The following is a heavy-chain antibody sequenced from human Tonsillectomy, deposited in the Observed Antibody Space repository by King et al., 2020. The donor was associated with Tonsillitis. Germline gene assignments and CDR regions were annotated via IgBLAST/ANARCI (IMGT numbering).Heavy chain of an antibody. Sequence: QLVQSGGGLVKPGGSLRLSCAASGFTFSSYSMNWVRQAPGKGLEWVSSISSSSSYIFYADSVKGRFTVSRDNAQNSLYLQMNSLRAEDTAVYYCARDDYDILTGYGMDVWGQGTTVTVSS. V-gene: IGHV3-21*01. CDR1: GFTFSSYS. CDR3: ARDDYDILTGYGMDV. J-gene: IGHJ6*02. CDR2: ISSSSSYI. D-gene: IGHD3-9*01.